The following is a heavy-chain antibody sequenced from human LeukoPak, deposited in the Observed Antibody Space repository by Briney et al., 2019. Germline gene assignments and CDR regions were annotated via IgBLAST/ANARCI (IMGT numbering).Heavy chain of an antibody. CDR2: ISGSGGTT. CDR1: EFTFSNYA. V-gene: IGHV3-23*01. CDR3: AKSKRNDRGYFDY. D-gene: IGHD1-1*01. J-gene: IGHJ4*02. Sequence: PGGSLRLSCAASEFTFSNYAMSWVRQAPGKGLEWVSGISGSGGTTYYADAVKGRFTISRDNSKNTLYLQMNSLRAEDTAVYYCAKSKRNDRGYFDYWGQGTLVTVSS.